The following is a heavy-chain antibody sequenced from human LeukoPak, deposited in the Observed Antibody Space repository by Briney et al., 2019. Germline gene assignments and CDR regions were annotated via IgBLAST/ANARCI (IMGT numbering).Heavy chain of an antibody. V-gene: IGHV3-30-3*01. J-gene: IGHJ4*02. CDR1: GFTYNICA. CDR3: VRGVGLYDSIGYFDY. Sequence: GGSLRLSCAASGFTYNICAMHWVRQAPGKGLEWVTTISYDGSNKYYADSVRGRFTISRDNSKNMLFLQMNSLRAEDTAVYYCVRGVGLYDSIGYFDYWGQGTLVIVSS. CDR2: ISYDGSNK. D-gene: IGHD3-22*01.